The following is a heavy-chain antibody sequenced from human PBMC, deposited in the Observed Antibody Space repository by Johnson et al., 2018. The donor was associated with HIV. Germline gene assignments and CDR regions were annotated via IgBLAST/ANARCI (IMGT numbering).Heavy chain of an antibody. CDR1: GFRFDDYG. Sequence: VQLVESGGGVVRPGGSMRLSCEGSGFRFDDYGMSWVRQGPGEGLEWVSGLNWNAGSTGYADSVKGRFSISRDSVKNSLYLEMNGLRVEDTALYYCARDPSTQHSRLTGDFGAFDIWGQGTMVIVSS. CDR2: LNWNAGST. D-gene: IGHD7-27*01. CDR3: ARDPSTQHSRLTGDFGAFDI. V-gene: IGHV3-20*04. J-gene: IGHJ3*02.